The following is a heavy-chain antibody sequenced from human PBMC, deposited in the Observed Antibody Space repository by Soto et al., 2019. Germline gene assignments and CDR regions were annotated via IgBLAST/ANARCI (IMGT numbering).Heavy chain of an antibody. J-gene: IGHJ5*02. CDR3: ARDYDKSGYDYFDP. V-gene: IGHV1-2*02. CDR2: LDPKSGDT. Sequence: ASVKVSCKASEYSFTGHYLHWVRQAPGQGLEWMGWLDPKSGDTKYAPKFQDRVTMTRDTSISTAYMDLSSLRYDDTAVYYCARDYDKSGYDYFDPWGPGTLVTVSS. D-gene: IGHD3-22*01. CDR1: EYSFTGHY.